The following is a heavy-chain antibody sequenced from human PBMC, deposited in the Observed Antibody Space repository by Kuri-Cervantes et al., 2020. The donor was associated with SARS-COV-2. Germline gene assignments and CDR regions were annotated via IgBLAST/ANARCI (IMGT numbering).Heavy chain of an antibody. J-gene: IGHJ3*02. CDR2: LSFDGNSD. CDR1: GFFFGAYS. Sequence: GESLKISCAASGFFFGAYSMHWVRQAPGKGLEWVAGLSFDGNSDYYTQSVKGRFTISRDNSNNTLFLHMDSLRGDDTAVYYCARERGPDADGFDIWGQGTMVTVSS. D-gene: IGHD3-10*01. CDR3: ARERGPDADGFDI. V-gene: IGHV3-30-3*01.